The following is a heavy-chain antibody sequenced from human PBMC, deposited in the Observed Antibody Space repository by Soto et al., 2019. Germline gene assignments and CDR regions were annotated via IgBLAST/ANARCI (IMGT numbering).Heavy chain of an antibody. CDR3: ARDPTPSSKAARDAFDI. J-gene: IGHJ3*02. V-gene: IGHV3-21*01. D-gene: IGHD6-6*01. Sequence: GESLKISCAASGFTFSSYSMNWVRQAPGKGLEWVSSISSSSYIYYADSVKGRFTISRDNAKNSLYLQMNSLRAEDTAEYYCARDPTPSSKAARDAFDIWGQGTMVTVSS. CDR1: GFTFSSYS. CDR2: ISSSSYI.